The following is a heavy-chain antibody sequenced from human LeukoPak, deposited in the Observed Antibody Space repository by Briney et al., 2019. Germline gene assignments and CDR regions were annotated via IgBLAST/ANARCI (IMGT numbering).Heavy chain of an antibody. D-gene: IGHD2-2*01. CDR2: IKQDGSEK. CDR3: ARDCVVVPAYYYYYYMDV. Sequence: GGSLRLSCAASGFTFSSYWMSWVRQAPGKGLEWVANIKQDGSEKYYVDSVKVRFTISRDNAKNSLYLQMNSLRAEDTAVYYCARDCVVVPAYYYYYYMDVWGRGTTVTVSS. CDR1: GFTFSSYW. V-gene: IGHV3-7*01. J-gene: IGHJ6*03.